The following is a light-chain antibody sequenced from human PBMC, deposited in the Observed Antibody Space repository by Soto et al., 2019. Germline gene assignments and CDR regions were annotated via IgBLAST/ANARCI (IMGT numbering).Light chain of an antibody. V-gene: IGLV2-14*01. CDR3: SSFTSKSTLI. Sequence: QSALTQPASVSGSPGQSITISCAGTMRDVGAYNLVSWYQQHPGRVPQLIIYEVRNRRSGISFRFSGSKSGNTASLTISGLQAEDEADYYCSSFTSKSTLIFGGGTKVTVL. CDR2: EVR. J-gene: IGLJ2*01. CDR1: MRDVGAYNL.